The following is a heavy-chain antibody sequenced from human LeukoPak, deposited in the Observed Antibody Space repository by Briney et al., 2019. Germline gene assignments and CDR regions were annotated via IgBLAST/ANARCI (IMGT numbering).Heavy chain of an antibody. J-gene: IGHJ4*02. CDR2: VSGRDDST. V-gene: IGHV3-23*01. CDR3: VKWGDYDILTGYYDPDY. CDR1: GFTFSNYA. D-gene: IGHD3-9*01. Sequence: GGSLRLSCAASGFTFSNYAMSWVRQAPGKGLEWVSAVSGRDDSTYYADSVKGRFTISRDTSKNTLCLQMNSLRAEDTAVYYCVKWGDYDILTGYYDPDYWGQGTLVTVSS.